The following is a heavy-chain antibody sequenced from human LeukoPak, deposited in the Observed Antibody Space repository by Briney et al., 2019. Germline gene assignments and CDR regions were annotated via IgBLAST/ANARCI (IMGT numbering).Heavy chain of an antibody. CDR1: GFTFRSYA. CDR2: ISGSGGST. J-gene: IGHJ3*02. D-gene: IGHD5-18*01. Sequence: GGSLRLSCAASGFTFRSYAMSWVRQPPGKGLEWVSAISGSGGSTYYADSVKGRFTISRDNSKNTLYLQMNSLRAEDTAVYYCAKVIDSYGQGDIWGQGTMVTVSS. CDR3: AKVIDSYGQGDI. V-gene: IGHV3-23*01.